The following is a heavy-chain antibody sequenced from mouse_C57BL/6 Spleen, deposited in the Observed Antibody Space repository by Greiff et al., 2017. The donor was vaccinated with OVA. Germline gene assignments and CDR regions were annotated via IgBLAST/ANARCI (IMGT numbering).Heavy chain of an antibody. D-gene: IGHD2-5*01. CDR3: ARSESNSWYFDV. CDR1: GYTFTSYW. CDR2: IYPSDSET. Sequence: QVQLQQPGAELVRPGSSVKLSCKASGYTFTSYWMDWVKQRPGQGLEWIGNIYPSDSETHYNQKFKDKATLTIDKSSSTAYMQLSSLTSEDSAVYYCARSESNSWYFDVWGTGTTVTVSS. J-gene: IGHJ1*03. V-gene: IGHV1-61*01.